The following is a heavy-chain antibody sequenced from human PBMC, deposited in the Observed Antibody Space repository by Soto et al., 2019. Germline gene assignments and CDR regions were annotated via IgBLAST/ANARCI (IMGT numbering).Heavy chain of an antibody. V-gene: IGHV3-23*01. CDR2: ISGSDGST. CDR1: GFTFSSYA. D-gene: IGHD2-15*01. J-gene: IGHJ3*02. CDR3: AKDRIVVVVAGPEAFYI. Sequence: GGSLRLSCAASGFTFSSYAMSWVRQAPGKGLEWVSAISGSDGSTYYADSVKGRFTISRDNSKNTLYLQMNSLRAEDTAVYYCAKDRIVVVVAGPEAFYIWGQGTMVTVSS.